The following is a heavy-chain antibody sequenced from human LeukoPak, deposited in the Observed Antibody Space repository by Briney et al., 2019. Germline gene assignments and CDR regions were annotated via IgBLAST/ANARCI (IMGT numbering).Heavy chain of an antibody. V-gene: IGHV4-59*01. CDR2: IYYSGRT. D-gene: IGHD5-18*01. CDR3: ARGGYTYGFDAFDI. Sequence: SETLSLTCTVSGGSISSYYWSWIRQPPGKGLEWIGYIYYSGRTNYNPSLKRRVTISVDTSKNQFSLKPSSVTAADTAVYYCARGGYTYGFDAFDIWGQGTMVTVSS. CDR1: GGSISSYY. J-gene: IGHJ3*02.